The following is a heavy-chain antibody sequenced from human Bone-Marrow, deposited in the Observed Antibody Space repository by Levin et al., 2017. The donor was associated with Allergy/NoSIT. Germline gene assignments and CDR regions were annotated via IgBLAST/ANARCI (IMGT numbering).Heavy chain of an antibody. CDR1: GFTFSSYS. V-gene: IGHV3-30*04. Sequence: GGSLRLSCAASGFTFSSYSMHWVRQAPGKGLEWVAIVSYDGSNEYYADSVKGRFTISRDNSKNTLYLQMTYLRPEDTAVYFCARDPHYRGTYQVISWGQGTLVTVAS. D-gene: IGHD1-26*01. J-gene: IGHJ1*01. CDR2: VSYDGSNE. CDR3: ARDPHYRGTYQVIS.